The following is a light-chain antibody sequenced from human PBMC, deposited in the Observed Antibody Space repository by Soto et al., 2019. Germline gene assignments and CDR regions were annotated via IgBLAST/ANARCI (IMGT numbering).Light chain of an antibody. Sequence: DIQTIRISSSLSESVGARVTIPCRASQDINSRLAWYQQKPGKAPKILIYTTSSLQSGVPSRFSGSGSGTDFTLTISSLQPEDFATYYCQQAYSFPYTLGQGTKVEIK. V-gene: IGKV1-12*01. CDR1: QDINSR. CDR3: QQAYSFPYT. J-gene: IGKJ2*01. CDR2: TTS.